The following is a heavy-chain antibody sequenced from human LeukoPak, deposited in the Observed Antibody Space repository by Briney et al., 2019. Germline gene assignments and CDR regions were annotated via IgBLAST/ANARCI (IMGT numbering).Heavy chain of an antibody. V-gene: IGHV3-23*01. CDR2: INIGGDTT. CDR3: AKIIVVLPSTISNPYYFDY. J-gene: IGHJ4*02. Sequence: GGSLRLSCAASGFTFSSYIMTWVRQAPGKGLEWVSAINIGGDTTYYADSVKGRFTISRDDSKNTLYLQMSSLRAEDTAVYYCAKIIVVLPSTISNPYYFDYWGQGTLVTVSS. D-gene: IGHD2-2*02. CDR1: GFTFSSYI.